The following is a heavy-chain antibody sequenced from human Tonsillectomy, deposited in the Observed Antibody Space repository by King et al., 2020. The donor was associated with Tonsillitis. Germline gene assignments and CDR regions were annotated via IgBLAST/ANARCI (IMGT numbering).Heavy chain of an antibody. V-gene: IGHV3-72*01. D-gene: IGHD3-16*01. Sequence: EVQLVESGGGLVQPGGSLRLSCTASGFTFSDHDMDWVRQAPGKGLEWVGRSRSKIKGHTTEYAASVKGRFIISRDASMNTLYLQLNSLKTEDTAVYYCAVFRRTWGFWGQGTLVTVSS. CDR3: AVFRRTWGF. J-gene: IGHJ4*02. CDR2: SRSKIKGHTT. CDR1: GFTFSDHD.